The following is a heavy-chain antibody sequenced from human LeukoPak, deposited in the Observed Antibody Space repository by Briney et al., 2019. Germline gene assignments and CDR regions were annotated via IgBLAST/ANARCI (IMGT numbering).Heavy chain of an antibody. D-gene: IGHD5-12*01. V-gene: IGHV4-34*01. CDR1: GGSFRGHY. CDR2: INHSGST. CDR3: ARRNRSSGDAFDI. J-gene: IGHJ3*02. Sequence: PSETLSLTCAVYGGSFRGHYWSWIRQPPGKGLEWIGEINHSGSTNYNPSLKSRVTISVDTSKNQFSLKLSSVTAADTAVYHCARRNRSSGDAFDIWGQGTMVTVSS.